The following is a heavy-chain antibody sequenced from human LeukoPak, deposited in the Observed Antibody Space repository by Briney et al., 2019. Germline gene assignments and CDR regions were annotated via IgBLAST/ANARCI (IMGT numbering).Heavy chain of an antibody. D-gene: IGHD4-17*01. CDR1: GGSISSGGYY. Sequence: SETLSLTCTVSGGSISSGGYYWSWIRQHPGKGLEWIGYIYYSGSTYYNPSLKSRVTISVDTSKNQFSLKLSSVTAADTAVYYCARDGDHGDHGTPYFDLWGRGTLVTVSS. CDR2: IYYSGST. CDR3: ARDGDHGDHGTPYFDL. V-gene: IGHV4-31*03. J-gene: IGHJ2*01.